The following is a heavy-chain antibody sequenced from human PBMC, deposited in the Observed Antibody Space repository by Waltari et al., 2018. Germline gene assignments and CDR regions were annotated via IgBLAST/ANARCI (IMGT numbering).Heavy chain of an antibody. J-gene: IGHJ4*02. Sequence: VQLVQSGAEVKKPGASVKVSCKASGYSFTRFDIYWVRQAAGQGLEWMGWMNPDSGNTGYAEKFQGRVTMTRDTSISTAYMELSGLRSEDTAVYYCAREFYYSDAFTGVWGQGTLVTVSS. CDR3: AREFYYSDAFTGV. CDR1: GYSFTRFD. V-gene: IGHV1-8*01. CDR2: MNPDSGNT. D-gene: IGHD4-17*01.